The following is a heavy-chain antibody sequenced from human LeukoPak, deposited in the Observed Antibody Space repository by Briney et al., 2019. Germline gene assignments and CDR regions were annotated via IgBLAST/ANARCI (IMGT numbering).Heavy chain of an antibody. CDR3: ARSLGSSTSCFFDY. V-gene: IGHV4-59*01. Sequence: SETLSLTCTVSGGSISSYYWSWIRQPPGKGLEWIGYIYYSGSTNYKPPLKSRVTISVDTSKNQFSLKLSSVTAADTAVYYCARSLGSSTSCFFDYWGQGTLVTVSS. J-gene: IGHJ4*02. CDR1: GGSISSYY. D-gene: IGHD2-2*01. CDR2: IYYSGST.